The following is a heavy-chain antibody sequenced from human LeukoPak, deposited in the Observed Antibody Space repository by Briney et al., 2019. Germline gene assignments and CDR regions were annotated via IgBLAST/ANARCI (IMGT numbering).Heavy chain of an antibody. Sequence: GGSLRLSCAASGFTFSSYAMSWVRQAPGEGLEWVSAISGSGGTTYYPNSVKGRFTISRDNSKNTLYLQMNSLRAEDTAVYYCAKDSQVISTYYFDYWGQGTLVTVSS. CDR2: ISGSGGTT. D-gene: IGHD2-21*01. V-gene: IGHV3-23*01. CDR3: AKDSQVISTYYFDY. CDR1: GFTFSSYA. J-gene: IGHJ4*02.